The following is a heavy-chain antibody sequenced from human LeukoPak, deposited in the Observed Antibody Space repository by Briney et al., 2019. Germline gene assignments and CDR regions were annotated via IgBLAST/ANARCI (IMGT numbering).Heavy chain of an antibody. V-gene: IGHV4-59*12. J-gene: IGHJ4*02. CDR1: GGSISSYY. D-gene: IGHD6-19*01. CDR2: IYYSGST. Sequence: PSETLSLTCTVSGGSISSYYWSWIRQPPGQGLEWIGYIYYSGSTNYNPSLKSRVTISVDTSKNQFSLKLSSVTAADTAVYYCARGRTYSSGWYYFDYWGQGTLVTVSS. CDR3: ARGRTYSSGWYYFDY.